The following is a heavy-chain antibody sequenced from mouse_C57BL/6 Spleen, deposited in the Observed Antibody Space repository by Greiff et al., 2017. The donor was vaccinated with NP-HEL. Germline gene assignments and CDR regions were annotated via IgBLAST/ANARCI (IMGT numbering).Heavy chain of an antibody. CDR2: IHPNSGST. CDR1: GYTFTSYW. CDR3: ARRATGALDY. V-gene: IGHV1-64*01. J-gene: IGHJ2*01. D-gene: IGHD3-1*01. Sequence: VQLQQSGAELVKPGASVKLSCKASGYTFTSYWMHWVKQRPGQGLEWIGMIHPNSGSTNYNEKFKSKATLTVDKSSSTAYMQLSSLTSEDAAVYDCARRATGALDYWGQGTTLTVSS.